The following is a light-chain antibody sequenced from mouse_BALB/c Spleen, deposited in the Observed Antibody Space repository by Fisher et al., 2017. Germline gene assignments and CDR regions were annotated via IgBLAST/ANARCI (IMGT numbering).Light chain of an antibody. V-gene: IGKV4-55*01. CDR1: SSVSY. J-gene: IGKJ1*01. Sequence: IVLTQTPAIMSASPGEKVTMTCSASSSVSYMYWYQQKPGSSPRLLIYDTSNLASGVPARFSGSGSGTSYSLTISSVEAEDAADYYCHQWSSYPTFGGGTKLEIK. CDR2: DTS. CDR3: HQWSSYPT.